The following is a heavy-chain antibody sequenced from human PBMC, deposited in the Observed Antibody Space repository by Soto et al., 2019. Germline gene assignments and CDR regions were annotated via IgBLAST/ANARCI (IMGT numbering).Heavy chain of an antibody. CDR2: ISTYDGNT. V-gene: IGHV1-18*01. J-gene: IGHJ4*02. CDR3: ARDRGRSCIGGICPFDY. CDR1: GYSFTIYG. Sequence: ASVKVSCKASGYSFTIYGITWVRQAPGQGLEWMGWISTYDGNTNYAQNFQGRVSMARDTSTSTAYMELRSLRSDDTAVYYCARDRGRSCIGGICPFDYWGQGALVTVSS. D-gene: IGHD2-15*01.